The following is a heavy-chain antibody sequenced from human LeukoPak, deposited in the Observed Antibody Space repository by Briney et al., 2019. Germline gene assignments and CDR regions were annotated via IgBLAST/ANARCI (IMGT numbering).Heavy chain of an antibody. D-gene: IGHD1-26*01. Sequence: GASVKVSCKASGYTFTSYDINWVRQATGQGLEWMGWMNPNSGNTGYAQKFQGRVTMTRDTSISTAYMELSRLRSDDTAVYYCARDGATVGWWYYFDYWGQGTLVTVSS. V-gene: IGHV1-8*01. J-gene: IGHJ4*02. CDR1: GYTFTSYD. CDR3: ARDGATVGWWYYFDY. CDR2: MNPNSGNT.